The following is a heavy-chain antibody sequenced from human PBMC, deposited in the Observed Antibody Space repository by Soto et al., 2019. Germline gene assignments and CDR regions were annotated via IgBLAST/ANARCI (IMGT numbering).Heavy chain of an antibody. CDR3: ARHILDTWYVFDI. V-gene: IGHV4-39*01. Sequence: SETLSLTCTVSGGSIRSSDYYWGWIRQPPGKGLEWIGTIFYSGSTYYNLSLKSRATISIDTSKNQFSVKLSSVTAEDTAVYYCARHILDTWYVFDIWGLGTMVTVSS. CDR1: GGSIRSSDYY. D-gene: IGHD6-13*01. CDR2: IFYSGST. J-gene: IGHJ3*02.